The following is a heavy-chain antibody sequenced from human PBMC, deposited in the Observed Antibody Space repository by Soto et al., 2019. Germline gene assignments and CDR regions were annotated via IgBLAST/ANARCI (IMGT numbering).Heavy chain of an antibody. D-gene: IGHD2-8*02. CDR3: ARDVSSDTTGGRGYDL. Sequence: QLHLVQSGAEVKKAGSSVKVSCKASGGTVSSYAITWVRQAPGKGLEWMGVFIPIFVSAHYAPKFQGRITITADESTSTAYMELSGLTSEDTAIYYCARDVSSDTTGGRGYDLWGQGTQVTVSS. J-gene: IGHJ4*02. V-gene: IGHV1-69*01. CDR1: GGTVSSYA. CDR2: FIPIFVSA.